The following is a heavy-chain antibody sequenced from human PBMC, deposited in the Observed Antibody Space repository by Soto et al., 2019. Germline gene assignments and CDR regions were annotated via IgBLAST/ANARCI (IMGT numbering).Heavy chain of an antibody. CDR2: ISAYNGNT. Sequence: GASVKVSCKASGYTFTGYYMHWVRQAPGQGLEWMGWISAYNGNTNYAQKLQGRVTMTTDTSTSTAYMELRSLRSDNTAVYYCARVVGRYPPLGPVDYWGQGTLVTVSS. J-gene: IGHJ4*02. D-gene: IGHD3-9*01. CDR1: GYTFTGYY. CDR3: ARVVGRYPPLGPVDY. V-gene: IGHV1-18*04.